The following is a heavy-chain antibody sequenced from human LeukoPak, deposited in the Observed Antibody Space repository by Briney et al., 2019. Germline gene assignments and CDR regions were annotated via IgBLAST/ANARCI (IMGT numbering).Heavy chain of an antibody. D-gene: IGHD6-13*01. V-gene: IGHV1-2*02. CDR1: GYTFTGYY. CDR2: INPNSGGT. Sequence: ASVKVSCKASGYTFTGYYMHWVRQAPGQGLEWMGWINPNSGGTNYAQKFQGRVTMTRDTSISTAYMELSRLRSDDTAVYYCAREGGPIAAAASDAFDIWGQGTMVTVSS. J-gene: IGHJ3*02. CDR3: AREGGPIAAAASDAFDI.